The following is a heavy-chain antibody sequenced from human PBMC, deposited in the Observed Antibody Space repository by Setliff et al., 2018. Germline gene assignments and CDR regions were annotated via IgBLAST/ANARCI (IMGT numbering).Heavy chain of an antibody. CDR2: IYIGGSA. D-gene: IGHD3-22*01. CDR3: ARGETTYYDSSGYSENYYFDD. V-gene: IGHV4-4*07. CDR1: GGSISSYY. J-gene: IGHJ4*02. Sequence: SETLSLTCTVSGGSISSYYWSWIRQPAGKGLELIGHIYIGGSANYNPSLKSRVTMSIDTSKNQFSLKLSSVTAANTAVYYCARGETTYYDSSGYSENYYFDDWGQGTLVTVS.